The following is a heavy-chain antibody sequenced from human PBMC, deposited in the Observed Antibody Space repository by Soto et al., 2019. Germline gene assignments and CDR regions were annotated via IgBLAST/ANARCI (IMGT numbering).Heavy chain of an antibody. D-gene: IGHD2-15*01. J-gene: IGHJ3*02. CDR1: GFTFSDYY. V-gene: IGHV3-11*01. Sequence: GGSLILSCAASGFTFSDYYMSWIRQAPGRGLEWVSYISSSGSTIYYADSVKGRFTISRDNAKNSLYLQMNSLRAEDTAVYYCARDLESKDIVVVVAAPTDAFDIWGQGTMVTVSS. CDR3: ARDLESKDIVVVVAAPTDAFDI. CDR2: ISSSGSTI.